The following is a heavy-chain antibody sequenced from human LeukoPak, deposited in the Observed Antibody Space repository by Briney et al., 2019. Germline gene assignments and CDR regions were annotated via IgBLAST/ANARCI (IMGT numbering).Heavy chain of an antibody. CDR3: ARARPTYGDGYYYYYMDV. D-gene: IGHD4-17*01. CDR1: GDSVSSNSAA. J-gene: IGHJ6*03. V-gene: IGHV6-1*01. Sequence: SQTLSLTCAISGDSVSSNSAAWHWIRQSPSRGLEWLGRTYYRSKWYNDYAISVKSRITINPDTSKNQFSLQLNSVSPEDTAVYYCARARPTYGDGYYYYYMDVWGKGTLVTISS. CDR2: TYYRSKWYN.